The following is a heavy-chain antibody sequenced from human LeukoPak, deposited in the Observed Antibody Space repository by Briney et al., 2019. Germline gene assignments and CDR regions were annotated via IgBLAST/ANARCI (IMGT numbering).Heavy chain of an antibody. V-gene: IGHV1-2*02. D-gene: IGHD3-10*01. CDR1: GYTFTGYY. CDR3: ARLPVDSGSYYMFDY. J-gene: IGHJ4*02. Sequence: ASVKVSCKASGYTFTGYYMHWVRQAPGQGLEWMGWINPNSGGTNYAQKFQGRVTMTRDTSISTAYMELSRLRSDDTAVYYCARLPVDSGSYYMFDYWGQGTLVTVSS. CDR2: INPNSGGT.